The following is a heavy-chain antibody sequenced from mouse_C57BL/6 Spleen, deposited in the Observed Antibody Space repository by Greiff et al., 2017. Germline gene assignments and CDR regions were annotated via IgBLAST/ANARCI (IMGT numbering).Heavy chain of an antibody. Sequence: EVQLQQSGPELVKPGASVKISCKASGYTFTDYYMNWVKQSHGKSLEWIGDINPNNGGTSYNQKFKGKATLTVDKSSSTAYMELRSLTSEDSAVYYCARGDYDDADWYFDVWGTGTTVTVSS. D-gene: IGHD2-4*01. J-gene: IGHJ1*03. CDR2: INPNNGGT. CDR3: ARGDYDDADWYFDV. CDR1: GYTFTDYY. V-gene: IGHV1-26*01.